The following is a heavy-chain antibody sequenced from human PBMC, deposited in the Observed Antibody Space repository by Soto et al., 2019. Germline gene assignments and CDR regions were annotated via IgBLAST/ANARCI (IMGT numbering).Heavy chain of an antibody. J-gene: IGHJ4*02. D-gene: IGHD6-19*01. Sequence: SGESLKISCKASGYSFTSQWIGWVRQVAGKGMEWMVVIFPGDSETRYRQSFQGQVTISADKYITTAYLQWSSLKASDTAMYYCARPIRGWFLAXWGQGTQVTV. CDR3: ARPIRGWFLAX. V-gene: IGHV5-51*01. CDR1: GYSFTSQW. CDR2: IFPGDSET.